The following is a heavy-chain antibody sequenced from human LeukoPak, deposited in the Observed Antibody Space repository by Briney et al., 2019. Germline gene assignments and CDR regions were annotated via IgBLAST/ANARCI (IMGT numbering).Heavy chain of an antibody. J-gene: IGHJ5*02. V-gene: IGHV4-30-2*01. Sequence: SQTLSLTCAVSGGSMSTGGYSWSWIRQPPGKGLEWIGYIYHRGSTYYNPSLKSRVTISVDRSKNQFSLKLTSVTAADTAVYYCARRYSSSWYFYNWFDPWGQGTLVTVSS. CDR3: ARRYSSSWYFYNWFDP. CDR2: IYHRGST. D-gene: IGHD6-13*01. CDR1: GGSMSTGGYS.